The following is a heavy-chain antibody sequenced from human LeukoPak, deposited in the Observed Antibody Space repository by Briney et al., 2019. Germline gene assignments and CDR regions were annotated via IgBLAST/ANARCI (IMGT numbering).Heavy chain of an antibody. Sequence: WASVKVSCKVSGYTLTELSMHWVRQSPGKGLEWMGGFDPEDGETIYAQKFQGRVTMTTDTSTSTAYMDLRSLRSDDTAVYYCARGRTQYYGSGNYYYFDYWGQGTLVTVSS. CDR1: GYTLTELS. D-gene: IGHD3-10*01. V-gene: IGHV1-24*01. CDR3: ARGRTQYYGSGNYYYFDY. CDR2: FDPEDGET. J-gene: IGHJ4*02.